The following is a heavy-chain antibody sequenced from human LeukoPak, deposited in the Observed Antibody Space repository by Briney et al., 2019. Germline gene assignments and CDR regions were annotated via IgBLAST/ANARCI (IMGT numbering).Heavy chain of an antibody. CDR2: ISSTDAGT. D-gene: IGHD2-21*01. CDR1: GFTLSSYA. J-gene: IGHJ4*02. V-gene: IGHV3-23*01. Sequence: GGSLRLSCAASGFTLSSYAMSWVRQAPGRGLEWVSAISSTDAGTYHADSVRGRFTISRDSSKNTLYLQMNSLRAEDAAVYYCAKAPVTSCRGAYCYPFDYWGQGTLVTVSS. CDR3: AKAPVTSCRGAYCYPFDY.